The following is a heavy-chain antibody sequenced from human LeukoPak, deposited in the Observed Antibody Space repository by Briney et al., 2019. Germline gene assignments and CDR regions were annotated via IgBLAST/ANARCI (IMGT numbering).Heavy chain of an antibody. CDR3: ARLSGSSFDY. CDR1: GFTFNSYW. J-gene: IGHJ4*02. Sequence: PGGSLRLSCAASGFTFNSYWMTWVRQGPGKGLEWVAYIKQDGSESYYVDSVKGRFTISRDNAKNSLYLQMNGLRAEETAMYYCARLSGSSFDYWGQGTLVTVSS. V-gene: IGHV3-7*04. CDR2: IKQDGSES. D-gene: IGHD6-19*01.